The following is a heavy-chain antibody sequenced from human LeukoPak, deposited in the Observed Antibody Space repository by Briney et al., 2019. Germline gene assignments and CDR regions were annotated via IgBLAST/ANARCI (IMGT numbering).Heavy chain of an antibody. CDR1: GGSVSNGNW. CDR2: ILHSGST. CDR3: ATYGDFPYCFHY. D-gene: IGHD2-21*02. J-gene: IGHJ4*02. Sequence: SETLSLTCAVTGGSVSNGNWWTWVRQPPGKGLGWIGEILHSGSTHYSPSLKSRVTISVDKSKNQFSLKLSSVTAADTAEYYCATYGDFPYCFHYWGQGTLVTVSS. V-gene: IGHV4-4*02.